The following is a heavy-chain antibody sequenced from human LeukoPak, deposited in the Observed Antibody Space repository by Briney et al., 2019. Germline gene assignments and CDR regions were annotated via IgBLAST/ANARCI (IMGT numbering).Heavy chain of an antibody. D-gene: IGHD3-10*01. J-gene: IGHJ4*02. V-gene: IGHV4-59*01. CDR3: AASSGFGELSRSDY. CDR1: GGSISSYY. CDR2: IYYSGST. Sequence: PSETLSLTCTVSGGSISSYYWSWIRQPPGEGLEWIGYIYYSGSTNYNPSLKSRVTISADTSKNQFSLKLSSVTAADTAVYYCAASSGFGELSRSDYWGQGTLVTVSS.